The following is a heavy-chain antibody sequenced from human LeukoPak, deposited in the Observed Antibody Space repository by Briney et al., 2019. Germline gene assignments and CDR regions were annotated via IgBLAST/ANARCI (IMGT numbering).Heavy chain of an antibody. CDR3: ARRSYFDY. Sequence: SESLSLTCTVSGGSISSYYWSWIRRPPGKGLEWIGYIYYSGSTNYNPSLKSRVTIPVDTSKNQFSLKLSSVTAADTAVYYCARRSYFDYWGQGTLVTVSS. J-gene: IGHJ4*02. V-gene: IGHV4-59*08. CDR1: GGSISSYY. CDR2: IYYSGST.